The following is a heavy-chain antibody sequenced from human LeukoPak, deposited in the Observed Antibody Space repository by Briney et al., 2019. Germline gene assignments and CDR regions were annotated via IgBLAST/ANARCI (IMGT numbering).Heavy chain of an antibody. Sequence: PGGSLRLSCAASGLSFSSYRMHWVSQAPGKGLVWVSRINSDGSDTNYADSVKGRFTISRDNARNTVYLQTNSLRAEDTAMFYCARDYYFGMDVWGQGTTVTVSS. V-gene: IGHV3-74*01. J-gene: IGHJ6*02. CDR3: ARDYYFGMDV. CDR1: GLSFSSYR. CDR2: INSDGSDT.